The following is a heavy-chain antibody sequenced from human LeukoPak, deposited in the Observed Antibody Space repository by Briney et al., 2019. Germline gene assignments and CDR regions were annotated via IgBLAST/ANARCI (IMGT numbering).Heavy chain of an antibody. D-gene: IGHD6-19*01. CDR1: GFTFDDYA. CDR3: AKDIHYTVAGKGFDY. V-gene: IGHV3-9*03. J-gene: IGHJ4*02. Sequence: PGGSLRLSCAASGFTFDDYAMHWVRQAPGKGLEWVSGISWNSGSIGYADSVKGRFTISRDNAKNSLYLQMNSQRAEDMALYYCAKDIHYTVAGKGFDYWGQGTLVTVSS. CDR2: ISWNSGSI.